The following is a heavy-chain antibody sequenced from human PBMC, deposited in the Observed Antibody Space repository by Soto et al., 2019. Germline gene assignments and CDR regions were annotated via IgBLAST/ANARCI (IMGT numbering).Heavy chain of an antibody. Sequence: EVQLLESGGDLVQPGGSLRLVCAASGFTFSNSGMRWVRHAPGQGLEWVSSIGPSGNTYYSDAVKGRFTISRDISKNTLFLQMDSLRAEDTATYYCAKRLHNSCYNGMDVWGQGTTVTVSS. CDR3: AKRLHNSCYNGMDV. D-gene: IGHD4-4*01. CDR2: SIGPSGNT. CDR1: GFTFSNSG. J-gene: IGHJ6*02. V-gene: IGHV3-23*01.